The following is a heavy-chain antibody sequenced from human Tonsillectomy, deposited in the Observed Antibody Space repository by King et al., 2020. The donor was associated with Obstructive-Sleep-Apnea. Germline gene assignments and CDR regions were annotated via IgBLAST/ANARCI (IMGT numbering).Heavy chain of an antibody. V-gene: IGHV1-2*02. CDR2: IDPASGDT. Sequence: VQLVESGAEVKKPGASVKVSCKASGYTFTGYYIHWVRQAPGQGLEWMGWIDPASGDTEYAQKYQGRVTMTRDTSISTSYMELSRLRSDDTAMYYCARFPAEYCTITSRSYWGQGTLVTVSS. CDR1: GYTFTGYY. CDR3: ARFPAEYCTITSRSY. J-gene: IGHJ4*02. D-gene: IGHD2-2*01.